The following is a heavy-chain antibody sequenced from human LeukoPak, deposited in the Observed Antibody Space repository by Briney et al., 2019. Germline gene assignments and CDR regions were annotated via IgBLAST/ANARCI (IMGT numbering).Heavy chain of an antibody. V-gene: IGHV3-23*01. CDR1: GFTFTTYA. D-gene: IGHD5-24*01. Sequence: GGSLRLSCAASGFTFTTYAMSWVRQAPGKGLEWVSGISSRDGSTYYADSVKGRFTISRDNSENTLYLQMNSLRAEDTAVYYCARDYSGWLQSDAFDIWGQGTMVTVSS. CDR2: ISSRDGST. CDR3: ARDYSGWLQSDAFDI. J-gene: IGHJ3*02.